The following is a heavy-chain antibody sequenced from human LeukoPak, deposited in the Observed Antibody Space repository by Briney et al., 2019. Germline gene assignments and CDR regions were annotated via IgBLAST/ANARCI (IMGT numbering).Heavy chain of an antibody. V-gene: IGHV3-74*01. J-gene: IGHJ4*02. Sequence: GGSLRLSCAASGFTHSIYWIHCVREAPGEGLVWASRINPDGRRTEYADSVKGRFTISRDNTKNTVDLQMNSLRAEDTAVYFCARDYEAPSNCWGQGTLVTVSS. CDR2: INPDGRRT. D-gene: IGHD3-16*01. CDR3: ARDYEAPSNC. CDR1: GFTHSIYW.